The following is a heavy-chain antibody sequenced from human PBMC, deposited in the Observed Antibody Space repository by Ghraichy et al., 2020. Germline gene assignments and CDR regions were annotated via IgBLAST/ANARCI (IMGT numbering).Heavy chain of an antibody. CDR1: GFTFSSYA. V-gene: IGHV3-23*01. CDR3: AKEGRARSSGWYDGFDI. Sequence: GGSLRLSCAASGFTFSSYAMTWVRQGPGKGLEWVSGISGSGGSTYYADSVKGRFTISRDNSKNTLYLQMNSLRAEDTAVYYCAKEGRARSSGWYDGFDIWGQGTTVTVSS. D-gene: IGHD6-19*01. CDR2: ISGSGGST. J-gene: IGHJ3*02.